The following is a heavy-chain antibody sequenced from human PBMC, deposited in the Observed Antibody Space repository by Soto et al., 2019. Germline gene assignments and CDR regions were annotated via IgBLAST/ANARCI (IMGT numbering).Heavy chain of an antibody. V-gene: IGHV1-24*01. J-gene: IGHJ4*02. CDR1: GYTLEERS. CDR3: AASDHYGPRGRAAY. D-gene: IGHD3-10*01. CDR2: FDPEDGET. Sequence: KVSCKVSGYTLEERSRYWVQQETGKGLEWMGGFDPEDGETIYAQKFQGRVTMTEDTSTDTAYMELSSLRSEDTPVYYCAASDHYGPRGRAAYWGQGTLVPGSS.